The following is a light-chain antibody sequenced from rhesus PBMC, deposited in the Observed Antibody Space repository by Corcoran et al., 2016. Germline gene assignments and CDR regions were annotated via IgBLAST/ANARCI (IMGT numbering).Light chain of an antibody. V-gene: IGKV1-22*01. J-gene: IGKJ2*01. CDR2: KES. CDR3: QPYASSPYS. Sequence: DIQMTQSPSSRSAAVGDTVTITCRARQTNSSWLAWYQQKTGKAPDPLFYKESNLQSGVPPRFSGSGSGTDFTLTLSCLQSEDFATYYFQPYASSPYSFGQGTKVEI. CDR1: QTNSSW.